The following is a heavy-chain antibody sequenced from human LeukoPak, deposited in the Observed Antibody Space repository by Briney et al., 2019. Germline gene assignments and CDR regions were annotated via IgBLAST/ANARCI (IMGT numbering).Heavy chain of an antibody. CDR3: ARRRYSSSWPKSIDY. CDR2: INHSGST. Sequence: PSETLSLTCAVYGGSFSGYYWSWIRQPPGKGLEWIGEINHSGSTNYNPSLKSRVTISVDTSKNQFSLKLSSVTAADTAVYYRARRRYSSSWPKSIDYWGQGTLVTVSS. J-gene: IGHJ4*02. D-gene: IGHD6-13*01. V-gene: IGHV4-34*01. CDR1: GGSFSGYY.